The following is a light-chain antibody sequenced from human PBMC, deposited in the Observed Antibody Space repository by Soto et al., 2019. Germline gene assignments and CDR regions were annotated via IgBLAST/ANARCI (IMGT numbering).Light chain of an antibody. CDR2: LNSDGSH. Sequence: QPVLTQSPSASASLGASVKLTCTLSSGHSSYAIAWHQQQPEKGPRYLMKLNSDGSHSKGDGIPDRFSGSSSGAERYLTISSLQSEDEADYYCQTWDTGIVVFGGGTKLT. J-gene: IGLJ2*01. V-gene: IGLV4-69*01. CDR1: SGHSSYA. CDR3: QTWDTGIVV.